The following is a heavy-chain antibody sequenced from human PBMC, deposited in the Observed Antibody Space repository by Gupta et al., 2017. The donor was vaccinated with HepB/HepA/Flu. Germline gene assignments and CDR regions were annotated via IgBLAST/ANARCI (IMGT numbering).Heavy chain of an antibody. CDR3: ARVGSSGWYPYWYFDL. CDR1: GFSFSTYW. D-gene: IGHD6-19*01. CDR2: IINDGSNT. Sequence: EVQLLESGGGLVQPGGSLRLSCAASGFSFSTYWMHWVRQAPGKGLVWVSHIINDGSNTSYADSVKGRFTISRDNAKDTLYLQINSLRAEDTGVYYCARVGSSGWYPYWYFDLWGRGTLVTVSS. V-gene: IGHV3-74*01. J-gene: IGHJ2*01.